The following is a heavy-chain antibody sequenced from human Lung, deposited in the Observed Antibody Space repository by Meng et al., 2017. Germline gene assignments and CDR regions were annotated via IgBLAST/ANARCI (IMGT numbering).Heavy chain of an antibody. Sequence: EVQLVESGGGRVTPGGSRRLSCAASGFTFRNYSMNWVRQAPGKELEWVSSISSDSRYIFYADSVKGRFTISRDNGKKLLYLQMNSLSPEDTAVFYCARFETVGVATGDFWGQGTLVTVSS. CDR2: ISSDSRYI. CDR1: GFTFRNYS. V-gene: IGHV3-21*01. CDR3: ARFETVGVATGDF. J-gene: IGHJ4*02. D-gene: IGHD2-15*01.